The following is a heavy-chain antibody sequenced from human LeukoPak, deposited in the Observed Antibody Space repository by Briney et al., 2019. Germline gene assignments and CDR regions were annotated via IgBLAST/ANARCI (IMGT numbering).Heavy chain of an antibody. J-gene: IGHJ4*02. Sequence: GASVKASCKAAEYTFTSYAIHWVRLAPGQRLEWMGWINAGNGNTKYSQKFQGRVTITRDTSASTAYMELSSLRSEDTAVYYCARGNYYYDSSGYYPVPDYWGQGTLVTVSS. CDR2: INAGNGNT. D-gene: IGHD3-22*01. CDR1: EYTFTSYA. CDR3: ARGNYYYDSSGYYPVPDY. V-gene: IGHV1-3*01.